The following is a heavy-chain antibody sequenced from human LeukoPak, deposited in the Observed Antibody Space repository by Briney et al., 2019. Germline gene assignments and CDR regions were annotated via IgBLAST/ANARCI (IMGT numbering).Heavy chain of an antibody. CDR1: GFTFSSYA. CDR3: ARYYDILTGYYYFDY. D-gene: IGHD3-9*01. CDR2: ISGSGGST. J-gene: IGHJ4*02. Sequence: PGGSLRLSCAASGFTFSSYAMSWVRQAPGKGLEWVSAISGSGGSTYYADSVKGRFTISRDNSKNTLYLQMNSLRAEDTAVYYCARYYDILTGYYYFDYWGQGTLLTVSS. V-gene: IGHV3-23*01.